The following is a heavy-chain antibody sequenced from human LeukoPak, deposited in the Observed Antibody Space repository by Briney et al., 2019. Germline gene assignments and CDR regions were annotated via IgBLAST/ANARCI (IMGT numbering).Heavy chain of an antibody. V-gene: IGHV1-24*01. Sequence: ASVKVSCKVSGYTLTELSMHWVRQAPGKGLEWMGGFDPEDGETIYAQKFQGRVTMTEDTSTDTAYMELSSLRSEDTAVYYCATLHPLGYYDSSSYPLNWGQGTLVTVSS. CDR3: ATLHPLGYYDSSSYPLN. CDR1: GYTLTELS. D-gene: IGHD3-22*01. CDR2: FDPEDGET. J-gene: IGHJ4*02.